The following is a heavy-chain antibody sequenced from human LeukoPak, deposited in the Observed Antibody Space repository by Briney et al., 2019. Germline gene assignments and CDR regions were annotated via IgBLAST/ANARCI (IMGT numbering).Heavy chain of an antibody. CDR3: ARRRSSSWYSWYFDL. Sequence: PSETLSLTCTVSGGSISSSSYYWGWIRRPPGKGLEWIGSIYYSGSTYYNPSLKSRVTISVDTSKNQFSLKLSSVTAADTAVYYCARRRSSSWYSWYFDLWGRGTLVTVSS. CDR1: GGSISSSSYY. J-gene: IGHJ2*01. D-gene: IGHD6-13*01. V-gene: IGHV4-39*01. CDR2: IYYSGST.